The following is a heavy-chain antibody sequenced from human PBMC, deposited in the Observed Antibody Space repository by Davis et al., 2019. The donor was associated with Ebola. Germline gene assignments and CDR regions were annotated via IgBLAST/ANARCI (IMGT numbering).Heavy chain of an antibody. CDR2: IYYSGST. V-gene: IGHV4-39*07. Sequence: SETLSLTCTVSGGSISSSSYYWGWIRQPPGKGLEWIGSIYYSGSTYYNPSLKSRVTMSVDTSKNQFSLTLTSVTAADTAVYYCARRASNYNYFDSWGQGTLVTVSS. CDR1: GGSISSSSYY. D-gene: IGHD4-11*01. J-gene: IGHJ4*02. CDR3: ARRASNYNYFDS.